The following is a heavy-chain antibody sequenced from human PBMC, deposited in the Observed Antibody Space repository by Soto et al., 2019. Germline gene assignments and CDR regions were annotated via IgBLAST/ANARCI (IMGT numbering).Heavy chain of an antibody. V-gene: IGHV3-7*01. J-gene: IGHJ3*02. CDR2: IRQDGSVK. CDR3: ARDITMIVEAERAFDI. D-gene: IGHD3-22*01. CDR1: GFTFSSYW. Sequence: GGSLRLSCAASGFTFSSYWMSWVRQAPGKGLEWVANIRQDGSVKYYVDSVKGRFTISRDNAKNSLYLQMNSLRAEDTAVYYCARDITMIVEAERAFDIWGQGTMVTVSS.